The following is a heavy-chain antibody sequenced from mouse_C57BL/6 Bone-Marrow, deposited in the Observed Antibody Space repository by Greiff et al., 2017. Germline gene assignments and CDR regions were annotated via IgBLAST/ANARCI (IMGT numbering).Heavy chain of an antibody. CDR1: GYTFTSYG. J-gene: IGHJ2*01. V-gene: IGHV1-81*01. CDR2: IYPRSGNT. D-gene: IGHD4-1*01. CDR3: ARGTGTCFDY. Sequence: VQVVESGAELARPGASVKLSCKASGYTFTSYGISWVKQRTGQGLEWIGEIYPRSGNTYYNEKFKGKATLTADKSSSTAYMELRSLTSEDSAVYFCARGTGTCFDYWGQGTTLTVSS.